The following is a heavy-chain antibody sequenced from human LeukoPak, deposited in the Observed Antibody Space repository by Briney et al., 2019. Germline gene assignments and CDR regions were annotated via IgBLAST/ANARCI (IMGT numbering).Heavy chain of an antibody. CDR3: ARERGAGLSSSWVDY. V-gene: IGHV3-21*01. CDR1: GFPFSSYS. CDR2: ISSSSTFM. D-gene: IGHD6-13*01. Sequence: GGSLRLSCAASGFPFSSYSMNWVRQAPGKGLEWVSSISSSSTFMYYADSVKGRFTISRDNANNSLYLQMNSLRVEGTAVYYCARERGAGLSSSWVDYWGQGTLVTVSS. J-gene: IGHJ4*02.